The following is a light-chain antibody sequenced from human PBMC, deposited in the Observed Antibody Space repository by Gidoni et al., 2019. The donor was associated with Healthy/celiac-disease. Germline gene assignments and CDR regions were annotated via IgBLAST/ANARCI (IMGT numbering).Light chain of an antibody. CDR3: QQRSTL. CDR1: QSVSSY. V-gene: IGKV3-11*01. J-gene: IGKJ3*01. CDR2: DAS. Sequence: EIVLTQSPATLSLSPGERATRSCRASQSVSSYLAWYQQKPGQAPRLLIYDASSRATGIPARFSGSGSGTDFTLTISSLEPEDFAVYYCQQRSTLFGPGTKVEIK.